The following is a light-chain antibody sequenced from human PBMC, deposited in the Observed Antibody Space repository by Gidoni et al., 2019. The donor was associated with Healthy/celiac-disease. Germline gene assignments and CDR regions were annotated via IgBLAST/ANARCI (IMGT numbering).Light chain of an antibody. Sequence: EIVLTQSPGTLSLSPGERATLSCRASQSASSSYLAWYQQKPVQAPRLLIYGASSRATGIPDRFSGSGSGTDFTLTISRLEPEDFAVYYCQQYGSSPTFGPGTKVDIK. J-gene: IGKJ3*01. CDR3: QQYGSSPT. V-gene: IGKV3-20*01. CDR1: QSASSSY. CDR2: GAS.